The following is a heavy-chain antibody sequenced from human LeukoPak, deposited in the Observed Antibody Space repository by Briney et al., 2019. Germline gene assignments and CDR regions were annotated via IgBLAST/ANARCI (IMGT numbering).Heavy chain of an antibody. J-gene: IGHJ4*02. V-gene: IGHV4-30-4*08. CDR1: GGSISSGDYY. D-gene: IGHD3-3*01. CDR2: IYYSGST. Sequence: SETLSLTCTVSGGSISSGDYYWSWLRQPPGKGLEWSGYIYYSGSTYYNPSLKSRITISVDTSKNQFSLKLSSVTAADTAVYYCAREGVLRFLEWRYYFDYWGQGTLVTVSS. CDR3: AREGVLRFLEWRYYFDY.